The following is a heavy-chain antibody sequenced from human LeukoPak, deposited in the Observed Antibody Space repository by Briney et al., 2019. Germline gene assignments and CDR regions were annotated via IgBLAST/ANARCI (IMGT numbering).Heavy chain of an antibody. V-gene: IGHV3-30*02. J-gene: IGHJ1*01. Sequence: PGGSLRLSCAASGFIFSSYGMHWVRQAPGKGLELVAFIRYDGSNKYYAESVKGRFTSSRDNSKNTLYLQMNSLRAKDTAVYYCARDPGNYGYFQHWGQGTLVTVSS. CDR2: IRYDGSNK. CDR1: GFIFSSYG. CDR3: ARDPGNYGYFQH. D-gene: IGHD4-11*01.